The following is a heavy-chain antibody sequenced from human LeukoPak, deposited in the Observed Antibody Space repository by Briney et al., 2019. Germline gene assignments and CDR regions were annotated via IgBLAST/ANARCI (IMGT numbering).Heavy chain of an antibody. J-gene: IGHJ4*02. CDR2: INSDGSNT. Sequence: PGGSLRLSCAASGFXFSNYWIHWVRQAPGKGRVWVSRINSDGSNTNYADSVKGRFTISRDNAKNTVYLQMNSLRAEDTAVYYCARVPLASWENYWGQGTLVTVSS. CDR1: GFXFSNYW. D-gene: IGHD1-26*01. CDR3: ARVPLASWENY. V-gene: IGHV3-74*01.